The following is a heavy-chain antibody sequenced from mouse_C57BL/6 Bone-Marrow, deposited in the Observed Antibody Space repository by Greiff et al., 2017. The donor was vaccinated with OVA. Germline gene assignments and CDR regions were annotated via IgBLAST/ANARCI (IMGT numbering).Heavy chain of an antibody. CDR2: IDPSDSYT. CDR1: GSTFTSYW. D-gene: IGHD3-2*02. V-gene: IGHV1-69*01. Sequence: QVQLQQPGAELVMPGASVKLSCKASGSTFTSYWMHWVKQRPGQGLEWIGEIDPSDSYTNYNQKFKGKSTLTVDKSSSTAYMQLSSLTSEDSAVYYCARFSSGYPYYFDYWGQGTTLTVSS. CDR3: ARFSSGYPYYFDY. J-gene: IGHJ2*01.